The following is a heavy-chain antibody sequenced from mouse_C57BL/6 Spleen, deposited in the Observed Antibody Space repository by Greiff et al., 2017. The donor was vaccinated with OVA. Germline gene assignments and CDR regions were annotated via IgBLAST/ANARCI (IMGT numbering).Heavy chain of an antibody. J-gene: IGHJ3*01. Sequence: VQLQQPGAELVMPGASVKLSCKASGYTFTSYWMHWVKQRPGQGLEWIGEIDPSDSYTNYNQKFKGKSTLTVDKSSSTAYMQLSSLTSEDSAVYYCATTVVEEGFAYWGQGTLVTVSA. CDR3: ATTVVEEGFAY. CDR1: GYTFTSYW. D-gene: IGHD1-1*01. V-gene: IGHV1-69*01. CDR2: IDPSDSYT.